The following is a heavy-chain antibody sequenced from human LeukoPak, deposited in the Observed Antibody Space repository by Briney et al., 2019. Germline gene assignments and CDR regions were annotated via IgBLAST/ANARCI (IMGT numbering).Heavy chain of an antibody. V-gene: IGHV3-64*01. CDR1: GFTFSSYA. CDR3: ARGYQLLQFFNY. D-gene: IGHD2-2*01. J-gene: IGHJ4*02. CDR2: ISSNGGST. Sequence: GGSLRLSCAASGFTFSSYAMHWVRQAPGKGLEYVSAISSNGGSTYYANSVKGRFTISRDNSKNTLYLQMGSLRAEDMAVYYCARGYQLLQFFNYWGQGTLVTVSS.